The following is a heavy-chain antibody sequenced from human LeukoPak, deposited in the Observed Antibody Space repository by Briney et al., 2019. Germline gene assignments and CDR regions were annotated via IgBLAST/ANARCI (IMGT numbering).Heavy chain of an antibody. D-gene: IGHD6-13*01. CDR1: GYTFTGYY. V-gene: IGHV1-2*06. CDR2: INPNSGGT. Sequence: ASVKVSCTASGYTFTGYYMHWVRQAPGQGLEWMGRINPNSGGTNYAQKFQGRVTMTRDTSISTAYMELSRLRSDDTAVYYCARAAESSSWGPNWFDPWGQGTLVTVSS. CDR3: ARAAESSSWGPNWFDP. J-gene: IGHJ5*02.